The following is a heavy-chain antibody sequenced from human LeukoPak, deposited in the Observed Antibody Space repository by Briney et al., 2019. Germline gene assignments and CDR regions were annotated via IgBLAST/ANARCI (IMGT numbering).Heavy chain of an antibody. CDR3: ARDLFYDSSGYYRRFDY. V-gene: IGHV3-30*02. CDR2: IRYDGSDK. Sequence: GGSLRLSCAASGFTFSNYGIHWVRQAPGKGLEWVAFIRYDGSDKFYADSVKGRFTISRDNAKNSLYLQMNSLRAEDTAVYYCARDLFYDSSGYYRRFDYWGQGTLVTVSS. CDR1: GFTFSNYG. D-gene: IGHD3-22*01. J-gene: IGHJ4*02.